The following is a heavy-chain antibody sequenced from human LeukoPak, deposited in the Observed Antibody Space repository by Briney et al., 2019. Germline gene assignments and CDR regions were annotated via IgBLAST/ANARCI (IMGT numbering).Heavy chain of an antibody. D-gene: IGHD4-17*01. CDR2: INPNSGGT. J-gene: IGHJ6*03. V-gene: IGHV1-2*02. Sequence: ASVKVSCKASGYTFTGYYMHWVRQAPGQGLEWMGWINPNSGGTNYAQKFQGRVTMTRDTSISTAYMELSRLRSDDTAVYYCARDDYGDYAYYYMDVCGKGTTVTVSS. CDR3: ARDDYGDYAYYYMDV. CDR1: GYTFTGYY.